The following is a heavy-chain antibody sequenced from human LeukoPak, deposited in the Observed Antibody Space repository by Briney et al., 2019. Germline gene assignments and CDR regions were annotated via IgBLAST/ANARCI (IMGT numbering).Heavy chain of an antibody. CDR2: ISWNSGSI. CDR3: ASYSSSWRYFDY. D-gene: IGHD6-13*01. Sequence: GGSLRLSCAASGFTFSSYWMHWVRQAPGKGLEWVSGISWNSGSIGYADSVKGRFTISRDNAKNSLYLQMNSLRAEDTALYYCASYSSSWRYFDYWGQGTLVTVSS. J-gene: IGHJ4*02. CDR1: GFTFSSYW. V-gene: IGHV3-9*01.